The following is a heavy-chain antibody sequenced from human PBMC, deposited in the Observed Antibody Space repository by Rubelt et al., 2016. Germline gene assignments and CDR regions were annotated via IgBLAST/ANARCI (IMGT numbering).Heavy chain of an antibody. CDR2: INSDGSIT. D-gene: IGHD3-16*01. V-gene: IGHV3-74*01. J-gene: IGHJ4*02. Sequence: EVQLVESGGGLVQPGGSLRLSCAASGFTLSSYWMHWVRQAPGKGLVWVSRINSDGSITSYADSVKGRFTISRDFPKNTLHLQMSSLRAEDTAVYYCERVRDDYSSPLNYWGQGTLVTVSS. CDR1: GFTLSSYW. CDR3: ERVRDDYSSPLNY.